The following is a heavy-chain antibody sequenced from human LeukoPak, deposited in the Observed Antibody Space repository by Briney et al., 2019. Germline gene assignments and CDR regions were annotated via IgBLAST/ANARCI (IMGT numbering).Heavy chain of an antibody. Sequence: GGSPRLSCAASGFTFSDYYMSWIRQAPGKGLEWVSYISSSGSTIYYADSVKGRFTISRDNAKNSLYLQMNSLRAEDTAVYYCARNRIAAAGSYYFDYWGQGTLVTVSS. V-gene: IGHV3-11*01. J-gene: IGHJ4*02. CDR2: ISSSGSTI. CDR1: GFTFSDYY. CDR3: ARNRIAAAGSYYFDY. D-gene: IGHD6-13*01.